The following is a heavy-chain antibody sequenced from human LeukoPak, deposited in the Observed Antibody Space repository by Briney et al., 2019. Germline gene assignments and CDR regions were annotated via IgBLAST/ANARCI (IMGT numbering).Heavy chain of an antibody. J-gene: IGHJ4*02. CDR3: ARVSSWTESPFDY. CDR2: IIPIFGTA. CDR1: GYTFSSYA. Sequence: GASVKVSCKASGYTFSSYAISWVRQAPGQGLEWMGGIIPIFGTANYAQKFQGRVTITADKSTSTAYMELSSLRSEDTAVYYCARVSSWTESPFDYWGQGTLVTVSS. D-gene: IGHD6-13*01. V-gene: IGHV1-69*06.